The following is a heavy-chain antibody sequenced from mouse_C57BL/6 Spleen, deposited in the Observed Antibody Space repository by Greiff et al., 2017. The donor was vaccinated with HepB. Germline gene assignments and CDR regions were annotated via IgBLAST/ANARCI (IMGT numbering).Heavy chain of an antibody. Sequence: EVKLVESGAELVRPGASVKLSCTASGFNIKDDYMHWVKQRPEQGLEWIGWIDPENGDTEYASKFQGKATITADTSSNTAYLQLSSLTSEDTAVYYCTTGYTEKMDYWGQGTSVTVSS. CDR2: IDPENGDT. J-gene: IGHJ4*01. CDR1: GFNIKDDY. V-gene: IGHV14-4*01. CDR3: TTGYTEKMDY. D-gene: IGHD2-2*01.